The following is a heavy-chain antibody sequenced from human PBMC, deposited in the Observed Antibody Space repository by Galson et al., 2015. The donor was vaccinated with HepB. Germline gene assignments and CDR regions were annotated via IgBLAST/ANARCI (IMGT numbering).Heavy chain of an antibody. CDR1: GGSISSYY. J-gene: IGHJ4*02. CDR3: ARQSFNSSRWARLDY. CDR2: IYYSGST. Sequence: LSLTCTVSGGSISSYYWSWIRQPPGKGLEWIGYIYYSGSTNYNPSLKSRVTISVDTSKNQFSLKLSSVTAADTAVYYCARQSFNSSRWARLDYWGQGTLVTVSS. V-gene: IGHV4-59*08. D-gene: IGHD6-13*01.